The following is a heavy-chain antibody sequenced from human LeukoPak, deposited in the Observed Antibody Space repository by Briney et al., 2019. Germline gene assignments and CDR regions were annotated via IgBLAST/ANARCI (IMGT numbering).Heavy chain of an antibody. Sequence: GGSRRLSCVASGFTLRTDWISWVRQAPGKGLEWVANIKHDGIEKNYVDSVRGRFTISRDNAMNSVFLQMYNLRAEDTAVYFRVRDWSYHFGNDAYYDAYDIWGQGTMVTVSS. J-gene: IGHJ3*02. CDR1: GFTLRTDW. D-gene: IGHD1-26*01. V-gene: IGHV3-7*01. CDR2: IKHDGIEK. CDR3: VRDWSYHFGNDAYYDAYDI.